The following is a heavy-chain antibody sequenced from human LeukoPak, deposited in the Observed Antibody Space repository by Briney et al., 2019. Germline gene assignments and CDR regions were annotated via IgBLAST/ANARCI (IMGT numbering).Heavy chain of an antibody. CDR3: ARVSDYGDYRFDC. V-gene: IGHV4-59*01. CDR2: IYYSGST. CDR1: GGSISSYY. D-gene: IGHD4-17*01. J-gene: IGHJ4*02. Sequence: SETLSLTCTVSGGSISSYYWSWIRQPPGKGLEWIGYIYYSGSTNYNLSLKSRVTISVETSKNQFSLKLSSVTAADTAVYYCARVSDYGDYRFDCWGQGTLVTVSS.